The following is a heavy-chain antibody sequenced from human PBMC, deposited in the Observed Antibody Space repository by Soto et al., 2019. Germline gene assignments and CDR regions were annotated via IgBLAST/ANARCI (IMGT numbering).Heavy chain of an antibody. Sequence: EVQLVESGGGLVQPGGSLRLSCAASGFIFSSYSVNWVRQAPGKGLEWVSFISSSASIIYYADSVKGRFTISRDNAKNSLYLQMNSLRDEDTAVYYCARGYTSSWSFFDYWGQGTLVTVSA. V-gene: IGHV3-48*02. CDR1: GFIFSSYS. D-gene: IGHD6-13*01. CDR2: ISSSASII. CDR3: ARGYTSSWSFFDY. J-gene: IGHJ4*02.